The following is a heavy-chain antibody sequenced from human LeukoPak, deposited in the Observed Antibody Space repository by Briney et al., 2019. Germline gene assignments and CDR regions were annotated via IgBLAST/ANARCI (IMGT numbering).Heavy chain of an antibody. CDR1: GFTFSSYW. J-gene: IGHJ6*03. CDR3: ARVSFQWVYYYYYYYMDV. V-gene: IGHV3-7*01. Sequence: GGSLRLSCAASGFTFSSYWTSWVRQAPGKGLEWVANIKQDGSEKYYVDSVKGRFTISRDNAKNSLYLQMNSLRAEDTAVYYCARVSFQWVYYYYYYYMDVWGKGTTVTISS. CDR2: IKQDGSEK. D-gene: IGHD1-26*01.